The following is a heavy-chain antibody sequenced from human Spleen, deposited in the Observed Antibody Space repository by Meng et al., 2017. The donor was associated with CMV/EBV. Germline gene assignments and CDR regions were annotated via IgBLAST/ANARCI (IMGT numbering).Heavy chain of an antibody. CDR2: INHSGST. CDR1: GGSFSGYY. J-gene: IGHJ4*02. D-gene: IGHD7-27*01. Sequence: LTCAVYGGSFSGYYWSWIRQPPGKGLEWIGEINHSGSTNYNPSLKSRVTISVDTSKNQFSLKLSSVTAADTAVYYCARGNWGLRNDYWGQGTLVTVSS. V-gene: IGHV4-34*01. CDR3: ARGNWGLRNDY.